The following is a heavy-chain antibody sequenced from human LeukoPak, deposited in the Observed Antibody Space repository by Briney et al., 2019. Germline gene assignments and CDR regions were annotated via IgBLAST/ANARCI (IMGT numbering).Heavy chain of an antibody. CDR3: AREPSQKGAHYMDV. D-gene: IGHD3-16*01. J-gene: IGHJ6*03. CDR1: GGSISSYY. Sequence: PSETLSLTCTVSGGSISSYYWSWLRQPPGKGMMWIGYFYYSGSTNYNHSLKSRVTISVDTSKNQYSLKLSSVTAADTAVYYRAREPSQKGAHYMDVWGKGTTVTISS. V-gene: IGHV4-59*01. CDR2: FYYSGST.